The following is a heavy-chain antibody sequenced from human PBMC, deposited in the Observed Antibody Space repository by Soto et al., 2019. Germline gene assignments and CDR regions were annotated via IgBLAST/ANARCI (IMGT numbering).Heavy chain of an antibody. CDR1: GGSFSGYY. CDR3: ARQARYYGMDV. J-gene: IGHJ6*02. Sequence: QVQLQQWGAGLLKPSETLSLTCAVYGGSFSGYYWSWIRQPPGKGLEWIGEINHSGSTNYNPSLKSRVAISVVTSKNQFSLKLSSVTAADTAVYYCARQARYYGMDVWGQGTTVTVSS. CDR2: INHSGST. V-gene: IGHV4-34*01.